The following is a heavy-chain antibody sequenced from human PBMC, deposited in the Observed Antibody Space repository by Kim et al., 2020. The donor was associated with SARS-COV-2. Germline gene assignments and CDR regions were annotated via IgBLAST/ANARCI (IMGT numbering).Heavy chain of an antibody. CDR3: ARHGRSHGMDV. CDR2: MTYSGGT. Sequence: SETLSLTCTVSGGSISSSGHYRAWIRQPPGKGLEWIGTMTYSGGTHYNPSLKSRVTISEDTSKNQFSLRLSSVTAADTAVYYCARHGRSHGMDVWGQGTT. J-gene: IGHJ6*02. CDR1: GGSISSSGHY. V-gene: IGHV4-39*01.